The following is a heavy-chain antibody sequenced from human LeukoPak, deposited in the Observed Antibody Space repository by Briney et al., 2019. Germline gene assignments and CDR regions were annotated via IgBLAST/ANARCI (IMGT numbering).Heavy chain of an antibody. CDR1: GGTFSSYA. V-gene: IGHV1-69*05. D-gene: IGHD5-24*01. CDR2: IIPIFGTA. Sequence: SVKVSCKASGGTFSSYAISWVRQAPGQGLEWMGRIIPIFGTANYTQKFQGRVTITTDESTSTAYMELSSLRSEDTAVYYCARDSPSRDGYNYVDYWGQGTLVTVSS. J-gene: IGHJ4*02. CDR3: ARDSPSRDGYNYVDY.